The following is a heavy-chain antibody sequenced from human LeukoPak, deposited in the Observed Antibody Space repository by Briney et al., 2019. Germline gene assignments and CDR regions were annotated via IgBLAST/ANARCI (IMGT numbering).Heavy chain of an antibody. D-gene: IGHD3-3*01. CDR2: INPSGGST. CDR3: AREEGSGKGLDY. J-gene: IGHJ4*02. CDR1: GYTFTSYY. Sequence: ASVKVSCKASGYTFTSYYMHWVRQAPGQGLEWMGIINPSGGSTSYAQKFQGRVTMTRDTSTSTVYMELSSLRSEDTALYYCAREEGSGKGLDYWGQGTLVTVSS. V-gene: IGHV1-46*01.